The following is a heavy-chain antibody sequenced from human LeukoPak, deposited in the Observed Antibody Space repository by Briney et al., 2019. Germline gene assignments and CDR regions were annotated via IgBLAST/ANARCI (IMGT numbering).Heavy chain of an antibody. V-gene: IGHV1-46*01. Sequence: ASVKVSCKASGYTFTSYYMHWVRQAPGQGLVWMGIINPSGGSTSYAQKFQGRVTMTRDMSTSTVYMELSSLRSEDTAVYYCARDYGSSSYWNWFDPWGQGTLVT. CDR3: ARDYGSSSYWNWFDP. D-gene: IGHD3-22*01. J-gene: IGHJ5*02. CDR2: INPSGGST. CDR1: GYTFTSYY.